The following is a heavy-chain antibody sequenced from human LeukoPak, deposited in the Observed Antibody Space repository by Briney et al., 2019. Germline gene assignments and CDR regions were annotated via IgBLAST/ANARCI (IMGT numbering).Heavy chain of an antibody. Sequence: SVKVSCKASGGTFSSYAISWVRQAPGQGLEWMGGIIPIFGTANYAQKFQGRVTITTDESTSTAYMELSSLRSEDTAVYYCARARGGYSLDAFDIWGQGTMVTVSS. J-gene: IGHJ3*02. D-gene: IGHD2-21*01. CDR1: GGTFSSYA. CDR3: ARARGGYSLDAFDI. V-gene: IGHV1-69*05. CDR2: IIPIFGTA.